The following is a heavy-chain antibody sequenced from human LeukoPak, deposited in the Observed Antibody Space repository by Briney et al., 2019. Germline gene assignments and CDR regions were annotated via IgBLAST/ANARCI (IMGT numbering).Heavy chain of an antibody. D-gene: IGHD3-22*01. CDR1: GFTFSSFA. V-gene: IGHV3-23*01. CDR2: ISGSGGST. Sequence: PGGSLRLSCAASGFTFSSFAMSWVRQAPGKGLEWVSAISGSGGSTYYADSVKGRFTISRDNAKNSLYLQMNSLRAEDTAVYYCARDSTYYYDSSGYYKFDYWGQGTLVTVSS. J-gene: IGHJ4*02. CDR3: ARDSTYYYDSSGYYKFDY.